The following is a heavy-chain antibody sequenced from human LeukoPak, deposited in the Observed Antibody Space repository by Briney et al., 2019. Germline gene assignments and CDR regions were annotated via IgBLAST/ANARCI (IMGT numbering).Heavy chain of an antibody. CDR1: GFTFDDYG. CDR2: INWNGGST. D-gene: IGHD2-2*01. Sequence: GGSLRLPCAAPGFTFDDYGMSWVRQAPGKGLEWVSGINWNGGSTGYADSVKGRFTISRDNAKNSLYLQMNSLRAEDTALYHCARERDCSSTSCTYYFDYWGQGTLVTVSS. J-gene: IGHJ4*02. V-gene: IGHV3-20*01. CDR3: ARERDCSSTSCTYYFDY.